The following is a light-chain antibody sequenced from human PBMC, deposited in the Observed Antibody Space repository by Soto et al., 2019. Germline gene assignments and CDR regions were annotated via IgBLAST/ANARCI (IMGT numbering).Light chain of an antibody. CDR1: QSISSY. CDR3: QQSYSTPWA. V-gene: IGKV1-39*01. J-gene: IGKJ1*01. CDR2: AAS. Sequence: DIQMTQSPSSLSASVGDRVTITCRASQSISSYLNWYQQKPGKAPNLLIYAASSLQSGVPSRFSVSGSGTDFTLTISSLQPEDFATYYCQQSYSTPWAFGEGTKVEIK.